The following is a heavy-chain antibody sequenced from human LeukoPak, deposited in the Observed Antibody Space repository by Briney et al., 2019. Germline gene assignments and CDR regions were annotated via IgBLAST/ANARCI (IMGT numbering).Heavy chain of an antibody. CDR2: ISAYNGNT. J-gene: IGHJ3*02. V-gene: IGHV1-18*01. CDR1: GYTFTSYG. CDR3: ARDAGGIVTMIVVAKDAFDI. D-gene: IGHD3-22*01. Sequence: GASVKVSCKASGYTFTSYGISWVRQAPGKGLEWMGWISAYNGNTNYAQKLQGRVTMTTDTSTSTAYMELRSLRSDDTAMYYCARDAGGIVTMIVVAKDAFDIWGQGTMVTVSS.